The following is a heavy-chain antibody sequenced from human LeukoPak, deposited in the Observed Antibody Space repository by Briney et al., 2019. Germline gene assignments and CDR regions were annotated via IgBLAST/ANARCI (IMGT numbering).Heavy chain of an antibody. J-gene: IGHJ3*02. CDR1: GYNFTSYG. D-gene: IGHD3-10*01. Sequence: ASVRISCKASGYNFTSYGISWVRQAPGQGLEWMGWISTYNGNTNYAQNLQGRVTMTTDTSTSTAYMELRSLRSDDTAVYYCARFFTIYDAFDIWGQGTTVTVSS. CDR2: ISTYNGNT. V-gene: IGHV1-18*01. CDR3: ARFFTIYDAFDI.